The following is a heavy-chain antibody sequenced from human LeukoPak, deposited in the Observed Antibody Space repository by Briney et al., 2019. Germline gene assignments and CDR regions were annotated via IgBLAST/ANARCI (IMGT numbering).Heavy chain of an antibody. V-gene: IGHV3-30*02. CDR1: GFTFSTYG. J-gene: IGHJ6*04. Sequence: GGSLRLSCAASGFTFSTYGMHWVRQAPGKGLEWVAFVRYDGSKKYYTNSVKGRFTISRDNSKNTLYLQMNSLRAEDTAVYYCAELGITMIGGVWGKGTTVTISS. CDR3: AELGITMIGGV. D-gene: IGHD3-10*02. CDR2: VRYDGSKK.